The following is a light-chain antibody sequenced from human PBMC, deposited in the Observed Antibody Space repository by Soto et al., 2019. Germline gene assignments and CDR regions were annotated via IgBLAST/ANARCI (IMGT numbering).Light chain of an antibody. CDR2: SND. J-gene: IGLJ7*01. Sequence: QSVMTQPPSVSAAPGQKVTISCSGSSSNIGGNSVSWYQQLPGTAPKLLIYSNDQRPSGVPDRFSGSKSGTSASLAISGLQSDDEADYYCAAWDDSLNGFAVFGGGTQLTVL. CDR3: AAWDDSLNGFAV. V-gene: IGLV1-44*01. CDR1: SSNIGGNS.